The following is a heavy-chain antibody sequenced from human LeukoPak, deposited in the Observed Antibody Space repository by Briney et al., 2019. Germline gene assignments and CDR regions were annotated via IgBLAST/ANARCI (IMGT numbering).Heavy chain of an antibody. CDR1: GGSISSDY. CDR2: INHSGST. J-gene: IGHJ4*02. V-gene: IGHV4-34*01. CDR3: ARGARYSSGWYGY. D-gene: IGHD6-19*01. Sequence: PSETLSLTCTVSGGSISSDYWSWIRQPPGKGLEWIGEINHSGSTNYNPSLKSRVTISVDTSKNQFSLKLSSVTAADTAVYYCARGARYSSGWYGYWGQGTLVTVSS.